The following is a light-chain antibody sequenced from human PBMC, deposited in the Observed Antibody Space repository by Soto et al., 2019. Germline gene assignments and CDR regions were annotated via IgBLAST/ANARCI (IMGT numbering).Light chain of an antibody. J-gene: IGLJ2*01. V-gene: IGLV2-11*01. CDR3: CSYAGSSRV. CDR2: DVS. CDR1: SSDVGGYNH. Sequence: QSALTQPRSVSGSPGQSVTISCTGTSSDVGGYNHVSWYQQHPGKAPKLMIYDVSKRPSGVPDRFSGSKSGTTASLTISGLQAEDEDDCYCCSYAGSSRVFGGGTKLTVL.